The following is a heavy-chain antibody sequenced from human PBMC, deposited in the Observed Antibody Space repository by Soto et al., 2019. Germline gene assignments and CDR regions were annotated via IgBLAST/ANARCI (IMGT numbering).Heavy chain of an antibody. V-gene: IGHV3-11*01. CDR3: AGDQGPTSMAV. Sequence: QVQLVESGGGLVKPGGSLRLSCAASGFTFSDSFMSWSRQTPGKGLEWLSYISGRDGNIYYADSVRGRSTISRDNAKNQVYLKRNSRRAEDTAGYSCAGDQGPTSMAVWGKGTPVTVPP. CDR2: ISGRDGNI. J-gene: IGHJ6*04. CDR1: GFTFSDSF.